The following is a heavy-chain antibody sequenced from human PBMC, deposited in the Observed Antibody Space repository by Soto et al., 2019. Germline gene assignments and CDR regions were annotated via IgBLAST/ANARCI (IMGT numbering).Heavy chain of an antibody. J-gene: IGHJ6*02. D-gene: IGHD6-6*01. CDR2: ISSSSSTR. CDR3: AREYSSSSGPSYYYYGMDV. Sequence: GGSLRLSCAASGFTFSSYSMNWVRQAPGKGREWVSYISSSSSTRYYADSVKGGFTISRDNAKNSLYLQMNSLRDEDTAVYYCAREYSSSSGPSYYYYGMDVWGQGTTVTVSS. CDR1: GFTFSSYS. V-gene: IGHV3-48*02.